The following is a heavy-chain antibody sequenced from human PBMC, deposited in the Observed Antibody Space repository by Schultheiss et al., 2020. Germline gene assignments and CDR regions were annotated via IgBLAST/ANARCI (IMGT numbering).Heavy chain of an antibody. D-gene: IGHD4-23*01. CDR2: IYYSGST. CDR1: GGSISSYY. V-gene: IGHV4-59*08. CDR3: ARSLPRWYMDV. J-gene: IGHJ6*03. Sequence: SETLSLTCTVSGGSISSYYWSWIRQHPGKGLEWIGYIYYSGSTYYNPSLKSRVTISVDTSKNQFSLKLSSVTAADTAVYYCARSLPRWYMDVWGKGTTVTVSS.